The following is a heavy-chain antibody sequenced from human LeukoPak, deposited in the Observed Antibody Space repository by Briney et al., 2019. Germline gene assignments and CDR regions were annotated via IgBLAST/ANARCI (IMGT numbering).Heavy chain of an antibody. CDR2: IYTSGTT. J-gene: IGHJ6*03. Sequence: SETLSLTCTVSADSISNYYWSWLRQPAGKGLEWIGRIYTSGTTNYNPSLKSRVTMSVDASKNQFYLKVRSVTAADTAVYYCARGILFSGRPTMFGEVANYYMDVWGKGTVVTVSS. CDR1: ADSISNYY. CDR3: ARGILFSGRPTMFGEVANYYMDV. D-gene: IGHD3-3*01. V-gene: IGHV4-4*07.